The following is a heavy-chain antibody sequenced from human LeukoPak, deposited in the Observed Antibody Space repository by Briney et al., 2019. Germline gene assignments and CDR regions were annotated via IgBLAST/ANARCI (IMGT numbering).Heavy chain of an antibody. CDR1: GGSISSYY. CDR2: IYYSGST. J-gene: IGHJ4*02. V-gene: IGHV4-59*01. CDR3: ARMLGIWFGESV. D-gene: IGHD3-10*01. Sequence: SETLSLTCTVSGGSISSYYWSWIRQPPGKGLEWIGYIYYSGSTNYNPSLKSRVTISVDTSKNQFSLKLSSVTAADTAVYYCARMLGIWFGESVWGQGTLVTVSS.